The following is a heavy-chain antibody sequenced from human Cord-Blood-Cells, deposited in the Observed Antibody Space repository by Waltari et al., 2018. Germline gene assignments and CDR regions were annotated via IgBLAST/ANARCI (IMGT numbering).Heavy chain of an antibody. CDR1: GFTFSSYA. CDR3: AKDRTDSSGYYYAFDI. Sequence: EVQLLESGGGLVQPGGSLRLSCAASGFTFSSYAMSWVRQAPGKGLEWVSGISGGGGSTYYSDSVKGRFTISRDKSKNTLYLQMNSLRAEDTAVYYCAKDRTDSSGYYYAFDIWGQGTMVTVSS. CDR2: ISGGGGST. J-gene: IGHJ3*02. V-gene: IGHV3-23*01. D-gene: IGHD3-22*01.